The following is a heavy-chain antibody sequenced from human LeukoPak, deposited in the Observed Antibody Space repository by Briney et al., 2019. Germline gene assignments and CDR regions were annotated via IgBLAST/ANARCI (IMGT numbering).Heavy chain of an antibody. Sequence: PGRSLRLSCAASGFTFSSYGMHWVRQPPGRGLEWVSYISSSGYTIFYADSVKGRFTISRDNAKNSLYLQMSSLRAEDTAVYYCARDLEYSTSFDYWGQGTLVTVSS. V-gene: IGHV3-48*04. D-gene: IGHD6-6*01. CDR3: ARDLEYSTSFDY. CDR1: GFTFSSYG. J-gene: IGHJ4*02. CDR2: ISSSGYTI.